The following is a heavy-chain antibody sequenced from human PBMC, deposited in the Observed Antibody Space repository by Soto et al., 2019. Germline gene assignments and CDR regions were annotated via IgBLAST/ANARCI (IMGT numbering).Heavy chain of an antibody. CDR2: IYYSGST. CDR1: GGSISSGGYY. D-gene: IGHD3-3*01. V-gene: IGHV4-31*03. Sequence: SETLSLTCSVSGGSISSGGYYWSWIRQHPGKGLEWIGYIYYSGSTYYNPSLKSRVTISVDTSKNQFSLKLSSVTAADTAVYYFSRGLLLDFWSGSRWGAFDIWGQGTMVTVSS. J-gene: IGHJ3*02. CDR3: SRGLLLDFWSGSRWGAFDI.